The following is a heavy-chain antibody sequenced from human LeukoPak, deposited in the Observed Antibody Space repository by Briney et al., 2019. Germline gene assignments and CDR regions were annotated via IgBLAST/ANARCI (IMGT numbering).Heavy chain of an antibody. CDR1: GGSISSYY. CDR2: IYTSGSP. V-gene: IGHV4-4*07. CDR3: ARGRSATMFDY. D-gene: IGHD3-10*01. J-gene: IGHJ4*02. Sequence: SETLSLTCTVSGGSISSYYWSWIRQPAGKGLEWIGRIYTSGSPNYNPSLKSRVTMSVDTSKNQFSLKLRSMTAADTALYYCARGRSATMFDYWGQGTLVTISS.